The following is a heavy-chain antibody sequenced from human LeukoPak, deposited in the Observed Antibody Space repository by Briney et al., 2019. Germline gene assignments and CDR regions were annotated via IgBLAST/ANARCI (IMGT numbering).Heavy chain of an antibody. J-gene: IGHJ4*02. CDR1: GGSISSNNW. V-gene: IGHV4-4*02. CDR2: IYHSGSP. CDR3: ARVNINNWHSCDY. D-gene: IGHD1-1*01. Sequence: SGTLSLTCAVSGGSISSNNWWGWVRQPPGKGLEWIGEIYHSGSPNYNPSLKSRVTISVDKSRNHFSLNLSSVTAADTAVYYCARVNINNWHSCDYWGQGTLVTVSP.